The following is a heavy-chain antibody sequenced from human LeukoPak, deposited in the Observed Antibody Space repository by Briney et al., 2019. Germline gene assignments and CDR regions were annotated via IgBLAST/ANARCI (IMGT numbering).Heavy chain of an antibody. CDR2: IYYSGST. CDR1: GDSISSGDYY. Sequence: SQTLSLTCTVSGDSISSGDYYWSWIPQPPGKGLEWIGYIYYSGSTYYNPSLKSRVTISVDTSKNQFSLKLSSVTAADTAVYYCARDRIVVVPAAITLYYYYGMDVWGKGTTVTVSS. V-gene: IGHV4-30-4*01. J-gene: IGHJ6*04. D-gene: IGHD2-2*02. CDR3: ARDRIVVVPAAITLYYYYGMDV.